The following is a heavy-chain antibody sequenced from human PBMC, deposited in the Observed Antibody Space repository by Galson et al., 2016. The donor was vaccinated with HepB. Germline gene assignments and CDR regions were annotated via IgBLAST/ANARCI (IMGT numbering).Heavy chain of an antibody. CDR2: IGATSGNT. V-gene: IGHV3-23*01. Sequence: SLRLSCAPSGFIFRDFVMSWVRQAPGKGLEWVSTIGATSGNTYYTDSVKGRFTISRDNSKNTLDLLMNNLRAEDTAIYYCAKSGGSGTHFYDSWGRGTLVTVSS. J-gene: IGHJ4*02. CDR3: AKSGGSGTHFYDS. D-gene: IGHD2-15*01. CDR1: GFIFRDFV.